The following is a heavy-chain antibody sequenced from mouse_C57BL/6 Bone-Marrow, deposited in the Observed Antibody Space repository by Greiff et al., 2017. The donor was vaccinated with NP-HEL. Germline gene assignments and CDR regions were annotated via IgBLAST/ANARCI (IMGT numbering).Heavy chain of an antibody. Sequence: QVQLQQSGPGLVQPSQSLSITCTVSGFSLTSYGVHWVRQSPGKGLEWLGVIWRGGSTDYNAAFMSRLSITKDNSKSQVFFKMNSLQADDTAIYYCAKDYYGSSPYSAMDYWGQGTSVTVSS. D-gene: IGHD1-1*01. V-gene: IGHV2-5*01. CDR2: IWRGGST. CDR1: GFSLTSYG. J-gene: IGHJ4*01. CDR3: AKDYYGSSPYSAMDY.